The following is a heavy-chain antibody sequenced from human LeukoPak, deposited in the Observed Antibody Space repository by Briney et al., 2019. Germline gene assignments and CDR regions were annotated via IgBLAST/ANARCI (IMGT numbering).Heavy chain of an antibody. CDR3: ARYGVGADGIDY. CDR2: ICSSGSTI. CDR1: GFTFSSYE. Sequence: PGGSLRLSCAASGFTFSSYEMNWVRQAPGKGLEWLSYICSSGSTIYYADSVKGRFTVCRDNAKNSLYLQMNSLRAEDTAVYYCARYGVGADGIDYWGQGTLVTVSS. D-gene: IGHD1-26*01. J-gene: IGHJ4*02. V-gene: IGHV3-48*03.